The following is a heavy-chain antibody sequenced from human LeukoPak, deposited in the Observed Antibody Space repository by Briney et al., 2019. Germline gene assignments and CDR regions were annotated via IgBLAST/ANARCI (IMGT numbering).Heavy chain of an antibody. CDR1: GGSISSGGYY. V-gene: IGHV4-31*03. D-gene: IGHD7-27*01. J-gene: IGHJ4*02. Sequence: SETLSLTCTVSGGSISSGGYYWSWIRQHPGKGLEWMGYIYYSGSTYYNPSLKSRVTISVDTSKNQFSLKLSSVTAADTAVYYCAREAKLGMGDYWGQGTLVTVSS. CDR3: AREAKLGMGDY. CDR2: IYYSGST.